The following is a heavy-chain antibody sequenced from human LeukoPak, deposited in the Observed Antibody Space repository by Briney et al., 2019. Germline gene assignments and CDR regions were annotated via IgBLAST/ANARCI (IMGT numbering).Heavy chain of an antibody. V-gene: IGHV4-59*01. CDR1: GGSISSYY. Sequence: SETLSLTCTVSGGSISSYYWSWIRQPPGKGLEWIGYIYYSGSTNYNPSLKSRVTISVDTSKNQFSLKPSSVTAADTAVYYCARDPGYCSSTSRYAGAFDIWGQGTMVTVSS. D-gene: IGHD2-2*01. CDR2: IYYSGST. J-gene: IGHJ3*02. CDR3: ARDPGYCSSTSRYAGAFDI.